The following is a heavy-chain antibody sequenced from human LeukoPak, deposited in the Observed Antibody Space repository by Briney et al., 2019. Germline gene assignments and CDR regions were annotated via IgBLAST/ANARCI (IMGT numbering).Heavy chain of an antibody. J-gene: IGHJ6*02. CDR3: VRVSGSYHYYYGMDV. Sequence: ASVKVSCKASGYTFTSYGISWVRQAPGQGLEWMGWISAYNGNTNYAQKLQGRVTMTTDTSTSTAYMELRSLRSDDTAVYYCVRVSGSYHYYYGMDVWGQGTTVTVSS. D-gene: IGHD1-26*01. CDR1: GYTFTSYG. CDR2: ISAYNGNT. V-gene: IGHV1-18*01.